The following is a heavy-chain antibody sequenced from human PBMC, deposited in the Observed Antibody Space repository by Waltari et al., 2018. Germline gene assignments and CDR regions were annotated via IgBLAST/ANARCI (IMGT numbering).Heavy chain of an antibody. J-gene: IGHJ3*02. D-gene: IGHD2-15*01. CDR1: GYSISSGYY. V-gene: IGHV4-38-2*02. CDR2: IYHSGST. CDR3: ARAGGIVVTDAFDI. Sequence: QVQLQESGPGLVKPSETLSLTCTVSGYSISSGYYWGWIRQPPGKGLEWIGSIYHSGSTYYNPSLKSRVTISVDTSKNQFSLKLSSVTAADTAVYYCARAGGIVVTDAFDIWVQGTMVTVSS.